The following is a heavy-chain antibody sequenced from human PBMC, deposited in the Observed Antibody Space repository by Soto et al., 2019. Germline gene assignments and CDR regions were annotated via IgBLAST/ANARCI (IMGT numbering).Heavy chain of an antibody. J-gene: IGHJ5*02. CDR3: ARDKPHNWFDP. V-gene: IGHV3-74*01. CDR1: GFTFSDYW. Sequence: GSLRLSCAATGFTFSDYWMHWVRQVPGKGLVWVSRTNNDGSDTTYADSVKGRFTVSRDNAKNTLFLQMNSLRVEDTAVYYCARDKPHNWFDPWGQGTLVTVSS. CDR2: TNNDGSDT.